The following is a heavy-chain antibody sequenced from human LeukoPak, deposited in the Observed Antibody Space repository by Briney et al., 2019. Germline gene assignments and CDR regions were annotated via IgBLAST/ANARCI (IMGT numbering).Heavy chain of an antibody. CDR1: GFTFSSYG. Sequence: GGSLRLSCAASGFTFSSYGMHWVRQAPGEGLEWVAFIRYDGSNEYYADSVEGRFTISRDNSKNTLYLQMNSLRAEDTAVYYCAKDRGPPYDFWSGYSDYWGQGTLVTVSS. V-gene: IGHV3-30*02. CDR2: IRYDGSNE. D-gene: IGHD3-3*01. CDR3: AKDRGPPYDFWSGYSDY. J-gene: IGHJ4*02.